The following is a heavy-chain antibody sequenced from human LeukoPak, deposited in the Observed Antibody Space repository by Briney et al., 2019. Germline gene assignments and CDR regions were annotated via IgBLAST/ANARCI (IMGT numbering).Heavy chain of an antibody. CDR3: ARDSFETDIDY. CDR1: GFGFSRDW. V-gene: IGHV3-7*01. CDR2: IKEDGSEQ. Sequence: GCLIRSSAASGFGFSRDWMSWVRRAPGKGGEWVANIKEDGSEQYYSDSLKGRFTISRDNVKNSLYLHITSLRAEDPAVYYCARDSFETDIDYWGQGTLVTVSS. J-gene: IGHJ4*02. D-gene: IGHD1-14*01.